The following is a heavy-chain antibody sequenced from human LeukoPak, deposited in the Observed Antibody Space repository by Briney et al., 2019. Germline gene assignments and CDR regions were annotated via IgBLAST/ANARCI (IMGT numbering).Heavy chain of an antibody. D-gene: IGHD4-17*01. CDR3: AREAETTGDDY. V-gene: IGHV3-21*01. CDR2: ISSSSSYI. J-gene: IGHJ4*02. Sequence: PGGSLGLSCAASGFTFSSYSMNWVRQAPGKGLEWVSSISSSSSYIYYADSVKGRFTISRDNAKNSLYLQMNSLRAEDTAVYYCAREAETTGDDYWGQGTLVTVSS. CDR1: GFTFSSYS.